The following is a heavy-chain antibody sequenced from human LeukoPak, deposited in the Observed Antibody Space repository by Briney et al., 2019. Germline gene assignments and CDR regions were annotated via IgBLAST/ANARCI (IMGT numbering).Heavy chain of an antibody. D-gene: IGHD2-15*01. CDR3: ARVQIRTPPPSNYYYYGMDV. CDR2: INHSGSA. V-gene: IGHV4-34*01. J-gene: IGHJ6*02. Sequence: SETLSLTCAVYGGSFSGYYWSWIRQPPGKGLEWIGEINHSGSANDNPSLKSRVTISVDTSKNQFSLKLSSVTAADTAVYYCARVQIRTPPPSNYYYYGMDVWGQGTTVTVSS. CDR1: GGSFSGYY.